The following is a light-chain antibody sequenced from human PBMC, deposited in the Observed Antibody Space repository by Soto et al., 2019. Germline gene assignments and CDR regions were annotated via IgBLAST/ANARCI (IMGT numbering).Light chain of an antibody. CDR3: QQYNSWPLT. Sequence: EIVMTQSPATLSVSPGERVTLSCRASQSVASSNLAWYQQTPGQAPRLLIYGASTRATAIPARFSGSGSGTEFTLTISSLQSEDLAVYYCQQYNSWPLTFGPGTNVDIK. J-gene: IGKJ3*01. V-gene: IGKV3-15*01. CDR2: GAS. CDR1: QSVASSN.